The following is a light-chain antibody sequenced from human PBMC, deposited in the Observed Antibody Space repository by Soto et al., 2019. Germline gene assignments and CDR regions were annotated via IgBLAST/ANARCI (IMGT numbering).Light chain of an antibody. J-gene: IGLJ2*01. Sequence: QPVLTQSPSASGTPGQGVTISCSGSSSNIGSNTVNWYQHLPGTAPKLLIFSNYQRPSGVPDRFSGSKSGTSASLAISRLQSEDEADYFCAAWDDSLHGPVFGGGTKLTVL. V-gene: IGLV1-44*01. CDR3: AAWDDSLHGPV. CDR2: SNY. CDR1: SSNIGSNT.